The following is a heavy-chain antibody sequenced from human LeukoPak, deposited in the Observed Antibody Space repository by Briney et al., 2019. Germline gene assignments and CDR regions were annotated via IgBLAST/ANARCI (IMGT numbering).Heavy chain of an antibody. D-gene: IGHD5-24*01. Sequence: SGTLSLTCAVSSGSISSSTWWCWVRPPPGKVLEWIGEINHSGSTHYTPSLKSRVTISVDTSDNKFSLKMISVTAADAAVYYCALGYNDIWELWGRGTLVTVSS. V-gene: IGHV4-4*02. CDR3: ALGYNDIWEL. CDR1: SGSISSSTW. CDR2: INHSGST. J-gene: IGHJ4*02.